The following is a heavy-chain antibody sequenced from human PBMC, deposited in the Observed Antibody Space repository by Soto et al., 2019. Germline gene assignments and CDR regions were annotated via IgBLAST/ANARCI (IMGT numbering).Heavy chain of an antibody. Sequence: GASVKVSCKASRYTFTAYYLYWVRQAPGQGLEWMGWINPNSGGTNYAQKFQGRVTMTRDTSISTAYMELSRLRSDDTAVYYCATPSGVGNGPDYFDYWGQGTLVTVSS. D-gene: IGHD2-8*01. CDR3: ATPSGVGNGPDYFDY. CDR1: RYTFTAYY. CDR2: INPNSGGT. V-gene: IGHV1-2*02. J-gene: IGHJ4*02.